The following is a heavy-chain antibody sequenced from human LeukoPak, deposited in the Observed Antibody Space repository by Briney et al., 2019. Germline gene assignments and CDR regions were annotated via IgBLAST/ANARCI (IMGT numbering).Heavy chain of an antibody. CDR1: GFTFSSYE. V-gene: IGHV3-48*03. CDR3: ARDFYGSGSYGYFQH. Sequence: QPGGSLRLSCAASGFTFSSYEMNWVRQAPGKGLEWVSYISSSGSTIYYADSVKGRFTVSRDNAKNSLYLQMNSLRAEDTAVYYCARDFYGSGSYGYFQHWGQGTLVTVSS. J-gene: IGHJ1*01. D-gene: IGHD3-10*01. CDR2: ISSSGSTI.